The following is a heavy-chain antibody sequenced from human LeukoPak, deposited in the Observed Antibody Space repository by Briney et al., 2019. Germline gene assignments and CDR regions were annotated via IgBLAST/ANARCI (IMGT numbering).Heavy chain of an antibody. V-gene: IGHV4-34*01. D-gene: IGHD2-8*01. CDR2: INHSGST. CDR1: GGSFSGYY. J-gene: IGHJ4*02. Sequence: SETLSLTCAVYGGSFSGYYWSWIRQPPGKGLEWIGEINHSGSTNYNPSLKSRVTISVDTSKNQFSLKLTSVTAADTAVYYCASAPNMDFFDYWGQGTLVTVSS. CDR3: ASAPNMDFFDY.